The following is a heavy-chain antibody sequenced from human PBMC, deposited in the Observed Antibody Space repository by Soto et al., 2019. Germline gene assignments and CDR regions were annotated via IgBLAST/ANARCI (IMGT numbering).Heavy chain of an antibody. D-gene: IGHD3-22*01. CDR1: GGSISSSNW. J-gene: IGHJ3*02. V-gene: IGHV4-4*02. CDR3: ARVPADSSGYWGAFDI. Sequence: QVQLQESGPGLVKPSGTLSLTCAVSGGSISSSNWWTWVRQPPGKGLEWIGEIYHSGSTNYNPSPKSRGTISVDKPKNQFSLKLSSVTAADTAVYYCARVPADSSGYWGAFDIWGQGTMVTVSS. CDR2: IYHSGST.